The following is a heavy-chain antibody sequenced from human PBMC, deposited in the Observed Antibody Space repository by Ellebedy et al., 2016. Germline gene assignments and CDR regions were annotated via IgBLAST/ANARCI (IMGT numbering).Heavy chain of an antibody. J-gene: IGHJ4*02. CDR1: GYSISSGYS. D-gene: IGHD5-18*01. CDR3: ARHSGGYSYASDY. CDR2: FYHSGGP. Sequence: SETLSLTXTVSGYSISSGYSWGWIRQPPGKGLEWIGNFYHSGGPYYNPSLKSRVTMSVDTSKIHFSLKLSSVTAADTAVYYCARHSGGYSYASDYWGRGTLVTVSS. V-gene: IGHV4-38-2*02.